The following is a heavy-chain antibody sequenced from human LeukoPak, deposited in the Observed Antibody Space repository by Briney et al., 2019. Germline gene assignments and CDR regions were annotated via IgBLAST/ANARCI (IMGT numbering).Heavy chain of an antibody. D-gene: IGHD3-22*01. CDR2: INPSGGST. CDR3: ARDGSYDSSGYYYGFYLDY. V-gene: IGHV1-46*01. J-gene: IGHJ4*02. CDR1: GYTFTSYY. Sequence: GASVKVSCKASGYTFTSYYMHWVRQAPGQGLEWMGIINPSGGSTSYAQKFQGRVTMTRDTSTSTVYMELSSLRSEDTAVYYCARDGSYDSSGYYYGFYLDYWGQGTLVTVSS.